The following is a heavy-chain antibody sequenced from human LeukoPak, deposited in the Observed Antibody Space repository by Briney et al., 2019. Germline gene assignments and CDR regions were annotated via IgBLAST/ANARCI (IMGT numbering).Heavy chain of an antibody. V-gene: IGHV1-58*02. Sequence: SVKVSCKASGFTFTSSAMQWVRQARGQRREWIGWIVVGSGNTNYPQKFQERVTITRDMSTSTAYMELRSLRSEDTAVYYCAAHYYGSGSYSAFDIWGQGTMVTVSS. CDR2: IVVGSGNT. CDR1: GFTFTSSA. CDR3: AAHYYGSGSYSAFDI. D-gene: IGHD3-10*01. J-gene: IGHJ3*02.